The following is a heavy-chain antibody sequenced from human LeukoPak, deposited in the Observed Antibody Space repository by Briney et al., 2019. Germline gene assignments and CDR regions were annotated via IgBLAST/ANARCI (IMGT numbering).Heavy chain of an antibody. J-gene: IGHJ4*02. V-gene: IGHV3-23*01. D-gene: IGHD4-17*01. CDR2: ISASGGST. Sequence: GGSLRLSCAASGFTFSSSAMSWVRQVPGKGLEWVSGISASGGSTYYADSVRGRFTISRDNSKNTLYVQMNSLRDEDTAVYYCANEIRPNDYWGQGTLVTVSS. CDR1: GFTFSSSA. CDR3: ANEIRPNDY.